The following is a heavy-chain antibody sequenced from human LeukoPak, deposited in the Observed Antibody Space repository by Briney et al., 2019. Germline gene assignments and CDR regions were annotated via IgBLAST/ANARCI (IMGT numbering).Heavy chain of an antibody. CDR3: ARVSMSGDYQTPHYFDY. D-gene: IGHD4-17*01. CDR2: IYHSGST. V-gene: IGHV4-4*02. J-gene: IGHJ4*02. CDR1: GGSISSYY. Sequence: SETLSLTCTVSGGSISSYYWSWVRQPPGKGLEWIGEIYHSGSTNYNPSLKSRVTISVDKSKNQFSLKLSSVTAADTAVYYCARVSMSGDYQTPHYFDYWGQGTLVTVSS.